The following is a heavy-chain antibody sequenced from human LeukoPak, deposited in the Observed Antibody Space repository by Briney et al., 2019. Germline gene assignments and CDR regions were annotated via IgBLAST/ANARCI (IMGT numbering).Heavy chain of an antibody. CDR1: GFTFRSYW. J-gene: IGHJ3*01. CDR2: IKEDGSDE. D-gene: IGHD2-2*01. V-gene: IGHV3-7*01. Sequence: PGGSLRLSCAASGFTFRSYWMTWVRQPPGKGLEWVANIKEDGSDENYVDSVKGRFTISRDNAKNSLYLQMNSLIAEDTAVYYCARDRDIVVVPAAYDAFDVWGQGTMVTVSS. CDR3: ARDRDIVVVPAAYDAFDV.